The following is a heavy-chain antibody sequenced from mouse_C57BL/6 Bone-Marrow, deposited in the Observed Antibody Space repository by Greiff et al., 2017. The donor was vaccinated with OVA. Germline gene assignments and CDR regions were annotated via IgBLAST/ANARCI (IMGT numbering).Heavy chain of an antibody. CDR1: GYTFTSYW. Sequence: VQLQQSGAELVKPGASVKMSCKASGYTFTSYWITWVKQRPGQGLEWIGDIYPGSGSTNYNEKFKSKATLTVDTSSSTAYMQLSSLTSEDSAVYYCAREGIWLPLDYWGQGTTLTVSS. V-gene: IGHV1-55*01. CDR2: IYPGSGST. CDR3: AREGIWLPLDY. D-gene: IGHD2-2*01. J-gene: IGHJ2*01.